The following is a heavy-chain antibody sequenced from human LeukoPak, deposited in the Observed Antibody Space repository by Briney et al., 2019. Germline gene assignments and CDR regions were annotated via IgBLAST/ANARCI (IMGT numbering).Heavy chain of an antibody. Sequence: ASVKVSCKASGYTFTSNYIHWVRQAPGQGLEWMGMIYPRDGSTSYAQKFQGRVTVTRDTSTSTVHMELSGLRSEDTAVYYCARDGGGIAAGNWFDPWGQGTLVTVSS. V-gene: IGHV1-46*01. J-gene: IGHJ5*02. CDR1: GYTFTSNY. CDR3: ARDGGGIAAGNWFDP. CDR2: IYPRDGST. D-gene: IGHD6-13*01.